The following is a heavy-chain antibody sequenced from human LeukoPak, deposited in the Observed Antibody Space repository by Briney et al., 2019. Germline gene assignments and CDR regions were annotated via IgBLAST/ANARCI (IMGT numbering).Heavy chain of an antibody. V-gene: IGHV1-2*02. D-gene: IGHD3-10*01. CDR2: INPNSGGT. Sequence: GASVTVSFKASGYTFTGYYMHWVRQAPGQGLEWMGWINPNSGGTNYAQKFQGRVTMTRDTSISTAYMELSRLRSDDTAVYYCARPYGSGSYPNWFDPWGQGTLVTVSS. J-gene: IGHJ5*02. CDR3: ARPYGSGSYPNWFDP. CDR1: GYTFTGYY.